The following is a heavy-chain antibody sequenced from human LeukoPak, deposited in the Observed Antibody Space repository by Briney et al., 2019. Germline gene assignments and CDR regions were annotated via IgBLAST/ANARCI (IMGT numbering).Heavy chain of an antibody. CDR2: ISNNGRTI. CDR3: ARAAGWLDP. CDR1: RFIFSDYY. J-gene: IGHJ5*02. D-gene: IGHD6-13*01. V-gene: IGHV3-11*01. Sequence: PGGSLRLSCAASRFIFSDYYMSWIRQAPGKGLEWISYISNNGRTIHYADSVKGRFIISRDNTKKSLYLQMNSLRVEDTAVYYCARAAGWLDPWGRGTLVTVPS.